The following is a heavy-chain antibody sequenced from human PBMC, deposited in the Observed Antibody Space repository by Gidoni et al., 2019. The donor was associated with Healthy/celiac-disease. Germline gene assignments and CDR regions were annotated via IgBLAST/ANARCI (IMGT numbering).Heavy chain of an antibody. Sequence: QVQLVQSGAEVKKPGSSVKVSCKASGGTFSSYAISCVRQAPGQGLEWLGGVIPILGTANYAQKFQGRVTITADESTGTAYMERSSLRSEDTAVYYCARGKDYYDSLSPPDTGGGFDYWGQGTLVTVSS. J-gene: IGHJ4*02. D-gene: IGHD3-22*01. CDR1: GGTFSSYA. V-gene: IGHV1-69*01. CDR2: VIPILGTA. CDR3: ARGKDYYDSLSPPDTGGGFDY.